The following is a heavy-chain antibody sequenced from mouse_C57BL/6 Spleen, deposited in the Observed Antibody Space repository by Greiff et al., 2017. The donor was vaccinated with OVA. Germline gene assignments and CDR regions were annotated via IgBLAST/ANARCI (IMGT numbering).Heavy chain of an antibody. CDR1: GYTFTSYW. J-gene: IGHJ2*01. CDR2: IDPSDSYT. V-gene: IGHV1-50*01. Sequence: QVQLQQPGAELVKPGASVKLSCKASGYTFTSYWMQWVKQRPGQGLEWIGEIDPSDSYTNYNQKFKGKATLTVDTSSSTAYMQLSSLTSEDSAVYYCASRFDYWGQGTTLTVSS. CDR3: ASRFDY.